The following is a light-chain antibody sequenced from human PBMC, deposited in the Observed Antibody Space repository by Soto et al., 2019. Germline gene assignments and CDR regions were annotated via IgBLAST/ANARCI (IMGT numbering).Light chain of an antibody. CDR1: QSVSSN. CDR2: GAS. Sequence: EIVMTQSPATLSVSPGERATLSCRASQSVSSNLAWYQQKPGQAHGLRIYGASTRATGIPAMFSGSGSGTEFTLTISSLQSEDFTVYYCQQYNNWSRTFGQGTKVDI. V-gene: IGKV3-15*01. J-gene: IGKJ1*01. CDR3: QQYNNWSRT.